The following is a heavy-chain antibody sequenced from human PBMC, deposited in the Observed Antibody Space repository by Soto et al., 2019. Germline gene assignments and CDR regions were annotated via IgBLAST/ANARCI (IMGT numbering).Heavy chain of an antibody. J-gene: IGHJ4*02. CDR2: IYHSGST. CDR1: GGTISSAAYS. D-gene: IGHD2-8*02. Sequence: PSGTVCKTCAVSGGTISSAAYSWSWIRQPPGKGLEWIGYIYHSGSTNYNPSLKSRVTISVDTSKNQFSLKLTSVTAADTAVYYCARDKITGLFDDWGQGTLVTVSS. CDR3: ARDKITGLFDD. V-gene: IGHV4-30-2*01.